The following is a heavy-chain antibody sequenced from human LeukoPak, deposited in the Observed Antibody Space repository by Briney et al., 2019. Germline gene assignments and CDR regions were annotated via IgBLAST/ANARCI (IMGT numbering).Heavy chain of an antibody. V-gene: IGHV1-18*01. CDR3: ARFFTIGCSGGSCYEPGADY. CDR2: ISAYNGNT. CDR1: GYTFTSYG. Sequence: ASVKVSCKASGYTFTSYGISWVRQAPGQGLEWMGWISAYNGNTNYAQKLQGRVTMTTDTSTGTAYMELRSLRSDDTAVYYCARFFTIGCSGGSCYEPGADYWGQGTLVTVSS. J-gene: IGHJ4*02. D-gene: IGHD2-15*01.